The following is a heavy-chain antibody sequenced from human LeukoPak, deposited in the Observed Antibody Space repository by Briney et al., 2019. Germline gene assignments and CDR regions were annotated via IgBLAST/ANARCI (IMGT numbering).Heavy chain of an antibody. Sequence: SSDPLSLPCAVYGGSFSGYYWSWIRQPPGKGLEWIGEINHSGSTNYNPSLKSRVTISVATSKNQFSLKLSSETAADTAVYYCASVYSNYPSQNLVADYFDYWGQGTLVTVSS. J-gene: IGHJ4*02. CDR2: INHSGST. CDR3: ASVYSNYPSQNLVADYFDY. CDR1: GGSFSGYY. V-gene: IGHV4-34*01. D-gene: IGHD4-11*01.